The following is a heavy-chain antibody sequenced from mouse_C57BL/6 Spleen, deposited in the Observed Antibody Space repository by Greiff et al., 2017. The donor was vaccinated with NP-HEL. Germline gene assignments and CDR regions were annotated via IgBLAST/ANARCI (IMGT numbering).Heavy chain of an antibody. J-gene: IGHJ3*01. V-gene: IGHV1-50*01. CDR1: GYTFTSYW. CDR3: ARHDYGLFAY. CDR2: IDPSDSST. Sequence: QVQLQQPGAELVKPGASVKLSCKASGYTFTSYWMQWVKQRPGQGLEWIGEIDPSDSSTNYNQKFKGKATLTVDTSSSTAYMQLSSLTSEDSAVYYCARHDYGLFAYWGQGTLVTVSA. D-gene: IGHD2-4*01.